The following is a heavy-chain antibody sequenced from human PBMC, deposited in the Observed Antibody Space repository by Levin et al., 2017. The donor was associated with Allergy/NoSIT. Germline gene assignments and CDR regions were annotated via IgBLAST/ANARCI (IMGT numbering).Heavy chain of an antibody. D-gene: IGHD2-15*01. Sequence: GGSLRLSCAASGFTVSDYYMNWIRQAPGKGLEWVSYITSSSGYTKYADSLKGRFTISRDNAKNSLYLQMNSLRAEDTAIYDCVREGHTVSGATTSLDFWSQGALVTVSS. CDR3: VREGHTVSGATTSLDF. CDR2: ITSSSGYT. J-gene: IGHJ4*02. CDR1: GFTVSDYY. V-gene: IGHV3-11*05.